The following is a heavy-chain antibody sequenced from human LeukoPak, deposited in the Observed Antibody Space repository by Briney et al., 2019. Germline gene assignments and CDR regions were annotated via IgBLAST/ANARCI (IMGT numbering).Heavy chain of an antibody. CDR1: GGSFSGYY. V-gene: IGHV4-34*01. Sequence: SETLSLTCAVYGGSFSGYYWSWIRQPPGKGLGWIGEINHSGSTNYNPSLKSRVTISVDTSKNQFSLKLSSVTAADTAVYYCASIAAPHDYYYMDVWGKGTTVTVSS. J-gene: IGHJ6*03. CDR3: ASIAAPHDYYYMDV. D-gene: IGHD6-13*01. CDR2: INHSGST.